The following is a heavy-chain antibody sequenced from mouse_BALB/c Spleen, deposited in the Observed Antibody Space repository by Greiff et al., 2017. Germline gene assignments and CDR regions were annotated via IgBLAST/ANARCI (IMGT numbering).Heavy chain of an antibody. Sequence: EVKVVESGGGLVQPGGSRKLSCAASGFTFSSFGMHWVRQAPEKGLEWVAYISSGSSTIYYADTVKGRFTISRDNPKNTLFLQMTSLRSEDTAMYYCARFGITYAMDYWGQGTSVTVSS. V-gene: IGHV5-17*02. CDR3: ARFGITYAMDY. J-gene: IGHJ4*01. CDR2: ISSGSSTI. D-gene: IGHD2-4*01. CDR1: GFTFSSFG.